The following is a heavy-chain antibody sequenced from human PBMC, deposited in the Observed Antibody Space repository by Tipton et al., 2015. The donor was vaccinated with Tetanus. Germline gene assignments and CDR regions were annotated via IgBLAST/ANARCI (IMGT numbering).Heavy chain of an antibody. D-gene: IGHD7-27*01. CDR2: LYYSGTP. CDR3: ARHSLKLGMWAFDI. Sequence: TLSLTCTVSGGSISTTSDYWGWIRQPPGKGLEWIGSLYYSGTPYYNPSLKSRVTISVDTSKNPFSLRLSSVTAADTAVYYCARHSLKLGMWAFDIWGRRTLVTVSS. J-gene: IGHJ3*02. CDR1: GGSISTTSDY. V-gene: IGHV4-39*01.